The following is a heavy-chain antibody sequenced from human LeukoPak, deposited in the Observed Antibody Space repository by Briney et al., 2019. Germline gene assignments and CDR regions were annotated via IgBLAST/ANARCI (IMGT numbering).Heavy chain of an antibody. D-gene: IGHD3-10*01. CDR1: GYTFTGYY. V-gene: IGHV1-2*04. CDR3: ARDLMVRGVIYENYFDY. CDR2: INPNSGGT. Sequence: ASVKVSCKASGYTFTGYYMHWVRQAPGQGLEWMGWINPNSGGTNYAQKFQGWVTMTRDTSISTAYMELSRLRSDDTAVYYRARDLMVRGVIYENYFDYWGQGTLVTVSS. J-gene: IGHJ4*02.